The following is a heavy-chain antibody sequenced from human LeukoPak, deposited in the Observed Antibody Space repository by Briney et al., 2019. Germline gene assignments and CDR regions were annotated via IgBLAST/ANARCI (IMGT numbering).Heavy chain of an antibody. CDR1: GFIFSSYG. J-gene: IGHJ4*02. CDR2: ISYDGSNK. D-gene: IGHD3-10*01. V-gene: IGHV3-30*18. CDR3: AKAAFGELLTIDY. Sequence: EAGKSLRLSCAASGFIFSSYGIHWVDQAPGKGLEWVAVISYDGSNKYYADSVKGRFTISRDNSKNTLYLQMNSLRAEDTAVYYCAKAAFGELLTIDYWGQGTLVTVSS.